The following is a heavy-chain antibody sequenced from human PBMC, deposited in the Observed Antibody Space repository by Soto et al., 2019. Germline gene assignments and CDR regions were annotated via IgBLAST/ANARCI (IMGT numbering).Heavy chain of an antibody. V-gene: IGHV3-30-3*01. CDR2: ISYDENNR. D-gene: IGHD6-19*01. Sequence: QVQLVESGGGVVQPGRSLRLSCAASGFTFSSFTMHWVRQAPGKGLEWVAVISYDENNRYYADSVKGRFTISRDNSKNTLYLKMNSLRAEDTAGYYCAGSIAVAGAPEFDYWGQGTLVTVSS. J-gene: IGHJ4*02. CDR1: GFTFSSFT. CDR3: AGSIAVAGAPEFDY.